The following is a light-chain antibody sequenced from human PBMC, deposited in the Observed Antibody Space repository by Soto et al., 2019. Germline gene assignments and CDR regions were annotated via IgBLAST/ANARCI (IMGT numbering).Light chain of an antibody. J-gene: IGKJ1*01. Sequence: PSTLSPSPGYRATISCRASQSVSSSLAWYQQKPGQAPRLLIYDASNRATGIPDRFSGSGSGTDFTLTISSLEPEDFAAYYCQQSSKRPRTFGQGTIVDI. V-gene: IGKV3-11*01. CDR3: QQSSKRPRT. CDR1: QSVSSS. CDR2: DAS.